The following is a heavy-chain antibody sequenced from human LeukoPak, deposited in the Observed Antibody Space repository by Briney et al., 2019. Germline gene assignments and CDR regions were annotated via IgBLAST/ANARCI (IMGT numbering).Heavy chain of an antibody. Sequence: GGSLRLSCGASGFTFSSYWMSWVRPAPGKGLEWVANIKQDGSEKYYLASVKGRFTISRDNAKNSLYLQMNSLRAEDTAVYHCARVGSYGYGSYKDYWGQGTLVTVSS. CDR2: IKQDGSEK. CDR3: ARVGSYGYGSYKDY. CDR1: GFTFSSYW. J-gene: IGHJ4*02. D-gene: IGHD5-18*01. V-gene: IGHV3-7*01.